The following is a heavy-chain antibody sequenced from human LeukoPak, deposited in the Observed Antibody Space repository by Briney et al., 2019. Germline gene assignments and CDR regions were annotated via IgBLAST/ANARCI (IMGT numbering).Heavy chain of an antibody. D-gene: IGHD6-13*01. CDR1: GALISSGSYY. Sequence: SETLSLTCTVSGALISSGSYYWSWIRQPAGKGLEWIGRMYTSGSTNYNPSLKSRVTISVDTSKNQFSLKMNSVTAADTAVYYCAREGSSKFGFGSWGQGTLVTISS. CDR3: AREGSSKFGFGS. V-gene: IGHV4-61*02. J-gene: IGHJ5*01. CDR2: MYTSGST.